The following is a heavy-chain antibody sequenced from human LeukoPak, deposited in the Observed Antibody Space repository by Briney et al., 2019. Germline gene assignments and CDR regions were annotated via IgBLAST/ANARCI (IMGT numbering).Heavy chain of an antibody. Sequence: GGSLRLSCAASGFPFSDYYMSWIRQAPGKGLEWVSYISSSGDTIYYADSVKGRFTISRDNAKNSAHLQMNSLRAEDTAVYYCARVVHYGSGPAVGWGQGTLVTVSS. CDR3: ARVVHYGSGPAVG. D-gene: IGHD3-10*01. J-gene: IGHJ4*02. CDR1: GFPFSDYY. V-gene: IGHV3-11*01. CDR2: ISSSGDTI.